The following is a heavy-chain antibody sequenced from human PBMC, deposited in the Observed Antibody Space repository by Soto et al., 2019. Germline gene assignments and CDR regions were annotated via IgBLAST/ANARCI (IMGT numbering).Heavy chain of an antibody. CDR1: GFSLTTTGMG. CDR3: AHIQSTMVATSGVTNY. Sequence: QITLKESGPTLVKPTQTLTLTCTFSGFSLTTTGMGVGWIRQPPGKALEWLAVIYWDDDQRYSPSLKSRLTITKDTSKNQVVLTMTNMDPVDTATYYCAHIQSTMVATSGVTNYWGQGTLVTVSS. V-gene: IGHV2-5*02. CDR2: IYWDDDQ. J-gene: IGHJ4*02. D-gene: IGHD5-12*01.